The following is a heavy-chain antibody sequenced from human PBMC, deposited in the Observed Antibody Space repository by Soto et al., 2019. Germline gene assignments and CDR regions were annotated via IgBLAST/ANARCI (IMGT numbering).Heavy chain of an antibody. CDR3: AGGGVRGVITRTRDYYGMDV. J-gene: IGHJ6*02. CDR1: GYSFTSYW. Sequence: PGESLKISCKGSGYSFTSYWIGWVRQMPGKGLEWMGIIYPGDSDTRYSPSFQGQVTISADKSISTAYLQWSSLKTSDTAMYYCAGGGVRGVITRTRDYYGMDVWGQGTTVTVSS. V-gene: IGHV5-51*01. D-gene: IGHD3-10*01. CDR2: IYPGDSDT.